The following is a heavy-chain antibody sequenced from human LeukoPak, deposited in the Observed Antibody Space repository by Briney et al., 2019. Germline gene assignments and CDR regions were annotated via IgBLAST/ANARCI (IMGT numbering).Heavy chain of an antibody. V-gene: IGHV3-30*18. J-gene: IGHJ6*04. CDR3: AKIEGVPAALYYYYGMDV. CDR2: ISYDGSNK. D-gene: IGHD2-2*01. Sequence: GGSLRLSCAASGFTFSSYGMHWVRQAPGKGLEWVAVISYDGSNKYYADSVKGRSTISRDNSKNTLYLQMNSLRAEDTAVYYCAKIEGVPAALYYYYGMDVWGKGTTVTVSS. CDR1: GFTFSSYG.